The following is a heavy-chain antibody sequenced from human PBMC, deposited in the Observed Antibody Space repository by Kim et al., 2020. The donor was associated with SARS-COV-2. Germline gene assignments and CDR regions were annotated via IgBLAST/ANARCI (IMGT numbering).Heavy chain of an antibody. Sequence: SETLSLTCAVYGGSFSGYYWSWIRQPPGKGLEWIGEINHSGSTNYNPSLKSRVTISVDTSKNQFSLKLSSVTAADTAVYYCARDRWNDYGGNLKKYYFDYWGQGTLVTVSS. CDR1: GGSFSGYY. J-gene: IGHJ4*02. V-gene: IGHV4-34*01. CDR2: INHSGST. D-gene: IGHD4-17*01. CDR3: ARDRWNDYGGNLKKYYFDY.